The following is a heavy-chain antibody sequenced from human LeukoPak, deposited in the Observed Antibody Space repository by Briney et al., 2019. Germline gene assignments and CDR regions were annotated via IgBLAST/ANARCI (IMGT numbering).Heavy chain of an antibody. CDR3: ARWAGRDFDSSCYLRD. D-gene: IGHD3-22*01. CDR1: GDSISNYC. CDR2: MYYSGST. Sequence: SETLSLTCTASGDSISNYCWNWIRQTPGKGLEWIVYMYYSGSTNYNPSLRSRVTVSVDTSKNQFSLKLNSVTAADTAVYYCARWAGRDFDSSCYLRDWGQGVLVTVSS. V-gene: IGHV4-59*01. J-gene: IGHJ4*02.